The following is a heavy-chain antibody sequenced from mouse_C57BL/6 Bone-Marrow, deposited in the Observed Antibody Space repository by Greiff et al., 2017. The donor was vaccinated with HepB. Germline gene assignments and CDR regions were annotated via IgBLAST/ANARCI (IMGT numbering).Heavy chain of an antibody. J-gene: IGHJ4*01. D-gene: IGHD3-2*02. CDR2: IDPSDSYT. CDR1: GYTFTSYW. Sequence: QVQLQQPGAELVMPGASVKLSCKASGYTFTSYWMHWVKQRPGQGLEWIGEIDPSDSYTNYNQKFKGKSTLTVDKSSSTAYMQLSSLTSEDSAVYYCASWGSSGYWAMDYWGQGTSVTVSS. V-gene: IGHV1-69*01. CDR3: ASWGSSGYWAMDY.